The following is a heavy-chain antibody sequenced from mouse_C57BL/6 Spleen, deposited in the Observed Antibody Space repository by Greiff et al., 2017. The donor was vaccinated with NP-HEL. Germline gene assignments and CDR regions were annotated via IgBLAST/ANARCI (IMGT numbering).Heavy chain of an antibody. V-gene: IGHV5-17*01. J-gene: IGHJ3*01. CDR2: ISSGSSTI. D-gene: IGHD1-1*01. CDR3: AREHYYGSWFAY. CDR1: GFTFSDYG. Sequence: EVKLVESGGGLVKPGGSLKLSCAASGFTFSDYGMHWVRQAPEKGLEWVAYISSGSSTIYYADTVKGRFTIARDNAKNTLFLQMTRLRSEETALYYCAREHYYGSWFAYWGQGTLVTVSA.